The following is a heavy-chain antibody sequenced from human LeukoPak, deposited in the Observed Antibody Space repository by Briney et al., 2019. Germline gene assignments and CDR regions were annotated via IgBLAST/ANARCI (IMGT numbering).Heavy chain of an antibody. Sequence: SETLSLTCTVSGGSISSYYWSLIRQPPGKGLEWIGYIYYSGSTNYNPSLKSRVTISVDTSKNQFSLKLSSVTAADTAVYYCARAGSGRWFDPWGQGTLVTVSS. V-gene: IGHV4-59*01. D-gene: IGHD1-26*01. J-gene: IGHJ5*02. CDR3: ARAGSGRWFDP. CDR1: GGSISSYY. CDR2: IYYSGST.